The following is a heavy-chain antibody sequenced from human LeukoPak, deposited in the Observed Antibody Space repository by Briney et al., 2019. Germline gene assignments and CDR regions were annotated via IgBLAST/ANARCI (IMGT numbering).Heavy chain of an antibody. CDR3: AREYGSGSRYFDY. V-gene: IGHV3-74*01. CDR2: INSDGSST. CDR1: GFTFSSYW. Sequence: GGSLRLSCAASGFTFSSYWMHWVRQAPGKGLVWVSRINSDGSSTSYADSVKGRFTTSRDNAKNTLYLQMNSLRAEDTAVYYCAREYGSGSRYFDYWGQGTLVTVSS. D-gene: IGHD3-10*01. J-gene: IGHJ4*02.